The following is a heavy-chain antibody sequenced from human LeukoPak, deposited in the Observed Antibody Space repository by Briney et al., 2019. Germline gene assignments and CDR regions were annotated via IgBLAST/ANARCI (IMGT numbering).Heavy chain of an antibody. CDR2: IYHSGST. D-gene: IGHD3-22*01. CDR3: ARDQSGYLQGYFDY. V-gene: IGHV4-59*12. CDR1: GGSISSYY. J-gene: IGHJ4*02. Sequence: SETLSLTCTVSGGSISSYYWSWIRQPPGKGLEWIGYIYHSGSTNYNPSLKSRVTISVDTSKNQFSLKLSSVTAADTAVYYCARDQSGYLQGYFDYWGQGTLVTVSS.